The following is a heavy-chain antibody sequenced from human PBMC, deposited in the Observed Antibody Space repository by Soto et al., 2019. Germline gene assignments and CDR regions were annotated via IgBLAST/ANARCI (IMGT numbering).Heavy chain of an antibody. J-gene: IGHJ4*02. D-gene: IGHD3-10*01. Sequence: EVQLVESGGGLVQPGGSLRLSCAASGFTFSSYWMSWVRQAPGKGLEWVANIRQDGSDKYYVDSVKGRFTISRDNSKNSLYLQMNSLRAEDTAIYYCASPQQLRGQRGDFDYWGQGTLVTVSS. CDR3: ASPQQLRGQRGDFDY. V-gene: IGHV3-7*05. CDR1: GFTFSSYW. CDR2: IRQDGSDK.